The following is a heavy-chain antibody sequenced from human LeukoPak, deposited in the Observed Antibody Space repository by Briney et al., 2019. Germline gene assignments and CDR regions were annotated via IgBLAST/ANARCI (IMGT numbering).Heavy chain of an antibody. V-gene: IGHV3-74*01. CDR1: GFTFSSYW. CDR2: INSDGSST. Sequence: GGSLRLSCAASGFTFSSYWMHWVRQAPGKGLVWVSRINSDGSSTRYADSEKGRFTISRDNAKNTLYLQMNSLRAEDTAVYYCVRGVGGDSRFDPWGRGTLVTVSS. CDR3: VRGVGGDSRFDP. J-gene: IGHJ5*02. D-gene: IGHD1-26*01.